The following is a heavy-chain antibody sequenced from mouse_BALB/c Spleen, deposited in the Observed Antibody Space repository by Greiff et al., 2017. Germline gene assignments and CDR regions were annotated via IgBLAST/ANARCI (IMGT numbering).Heavy chain of an antibody. J-gene: IGHJ4*01. CDR2: INPSTGYT. V-gene: IGHV1-7*01. Sequence: VQLQQSGAELAKPGASVKMSCKASGYTFTSYWMHWVKQRPGQGLEWIGYINPSTGYTEYNQKFKDKATLTADKSSSTAYMQLSSLTSEDSAVYYCARSEDMITKAMDYWGQGTSVTVSS. CDR1: GYTFTSYW. D-gene: IGHD2-4*01. CDR3: ARSEDMITKAMDY.